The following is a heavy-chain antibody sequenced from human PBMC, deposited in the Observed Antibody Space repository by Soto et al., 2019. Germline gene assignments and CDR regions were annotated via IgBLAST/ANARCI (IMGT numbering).Heavy chain of an antibody. D-gene: IGHD2-15*01. V-gene: IGHV4-59*01. CDR1: GDSIGTYY. CDR2: VFWTGTT. CDR3: ARGTQLLYSRYFDV. J-gene: IGHJ2*01. Sequence: QVQLQESGPGLVKSSETLSLTCTVSGDSIGTYYWNWIRQPPGKGLEWLGDVFWTGTTNYSPSLQSRVTMSVDTAKKQFSLKLASVTAADTAVYYCARGTQLLYSRYFDVWGRGTLVTVSS.